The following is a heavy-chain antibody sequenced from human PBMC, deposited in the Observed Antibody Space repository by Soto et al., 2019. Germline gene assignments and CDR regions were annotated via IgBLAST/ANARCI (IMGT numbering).Heavy chain of an antibody. CDR3: ANVGLVGARPLEY. CDR2: MNPNNEDI. J-gene: IGHJ4*02. D-gene: IGHD1-26*01. CDR1: GYTFTSYD. Sequence: QVQLVQSGAEVKKPGASVKVSCKASGYTFTSYDINWVRQVAGQGLEWLGWMNPNNEDIAYAQKFQGRGNITGDASIRTGYMELSSLTSAETGVYYCANVGLVGARPLEYWGRGTWSPSPQ. V-gene: IGHV1-8*01.